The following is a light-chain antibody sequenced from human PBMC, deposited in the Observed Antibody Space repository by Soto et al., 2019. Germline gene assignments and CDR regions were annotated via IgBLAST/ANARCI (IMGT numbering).Light chain of an antibody. CDR1: QSVSSSY. CDR3: QQYCSRPPWT. CDR2: GAS. V-gene: IGKV3-20*01. Sequence: EIVLTQSPGTLSLSPGERATLSCRASQSVSSSYLAWYQQKPAQAPRLLIFGASSRATGIPDRFSGSGSGTDFTLTISRRQPEDVAVYYCQQYCSRPPWTFGQGTKVEIK. J-gene: IGKJ1*01.